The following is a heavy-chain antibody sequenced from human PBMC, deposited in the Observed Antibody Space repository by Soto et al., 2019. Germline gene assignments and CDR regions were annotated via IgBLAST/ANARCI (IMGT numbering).Heavy chain of an antibody. CDR3: SRERFSHFGMEV. CDR1: GDSVSNNGAA. CDR2: TYYRSKWYY. J-gene: IGHJ6*04. D-gene: IGHD3-16*01. Sequence: PSQTLSLTCAISGDSVSNNGAAWIWIRQSPSRGLEWLGRTYYRSKWYYEYALSVTSRITINPDTSKNQISLYLKSVTPEDTAVYFFSRERFSHFGMEVWGKGTTVTVSS. V-gene: IGHV6-1*01.